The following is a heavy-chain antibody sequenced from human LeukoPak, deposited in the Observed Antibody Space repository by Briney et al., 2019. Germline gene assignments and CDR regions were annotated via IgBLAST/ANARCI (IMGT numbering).Heavy chain of an antibody. CDR1: GDSVSSDSAA. CDR2: TFYRSKWYN. D-gene: IGHD1-14*01. V-gene: IGHV6-1*01. CDR3: ARSISNWFDP. Sequence: SQTLLLTCAISGDSVSSDSAAWNWIRQSPSRGLEWLGRTFYRSKWYNDYAVSVQSRMTVNPDTSKNQFSLQLKSMTPEDTAVYYCARSISNWFDPWGQGTLVTVSS. J-gene: IGHJ5*02.